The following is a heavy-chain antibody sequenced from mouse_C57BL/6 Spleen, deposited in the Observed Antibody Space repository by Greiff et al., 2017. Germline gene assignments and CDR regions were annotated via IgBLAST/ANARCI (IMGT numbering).Heavy chain of an antibody. D-gene: IGHD1-1*01. CDR2: IHPNSGST. V-gene: IGHV1-64*01. J-gene: IGHJ2*01. CDR3: ARERDYYGSRGFDY. CDR1: GYTFTSYW. Sequence: QVQLQQPGAELVKPGASVKLSCKASGYTFTSYWMHWVKQRPGKGLEWIGMIHPNSGSTNYNEKFKSKATLTVDKSSSTAYMQLSSLTSEDSAVYYCARERDYYGSRGFDYWGQGTTLTVSS.